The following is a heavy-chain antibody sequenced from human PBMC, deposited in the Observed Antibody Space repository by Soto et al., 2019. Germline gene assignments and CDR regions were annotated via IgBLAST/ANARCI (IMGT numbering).Heavy chain of an antibody. CDR3: ARSGTVGAGATFYYYYGMDV. Sequence: QVQLVQSGAEVKKPGASVKVSCKASGYTFTSYGISWVRQAPGQGLEWMGWISAYNGNTNYAQKLQGRVTMTTDTSTSTAYMELRSLRSDDTAVYYCARSGTVGAGATFYYYYGMDVWGQGTTVTVSS. J-gene: IGHJ6*02. CDR2: ISAYNGNT. D-gene: IGHD1-26*01. V-gene: IGHV1-18*01. CDR1: GYTFTSYG.